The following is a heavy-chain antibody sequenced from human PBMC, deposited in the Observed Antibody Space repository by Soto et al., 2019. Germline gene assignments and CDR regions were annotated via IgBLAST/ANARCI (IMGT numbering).Heavy chain of an antibody. CDR1: GFTFSSYG. J-gene: IGHJ4*02. CDR3: WMTTVTYFDY. Sequence: QTGGSLRLSCAASGFTFSSYGMHWVRQAPGKGLEWVAVISYDGSNKYYADSVKGRFTISRDNSKNTLYLQMNSLRAEDTAVYYCWMTTVTYFDYWGQGTLVTVSS. D-gene: IGHD4-17*01. CDR2: ISYDGSNK. V-gene: IGHV3-30*03.